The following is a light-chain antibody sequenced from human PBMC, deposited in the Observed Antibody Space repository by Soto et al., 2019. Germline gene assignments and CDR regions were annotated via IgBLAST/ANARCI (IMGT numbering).Light chain of an antibody. CDR3: QQSHRTPIT. Sequence: DIQVTQSPSSLSASVGDRVTITCRASQSINGYLNWYQQKPGKAPELLIYAASSLQSGVPPRFSGSGLGTDFTLTINNLQPEDFATYFCQQSHRTPITFGQGTRLEIK. V-gene: IGKV1-39*01. J-gene: IGKJ5*01. CDR2: AAS. CDR1: QSINGY.